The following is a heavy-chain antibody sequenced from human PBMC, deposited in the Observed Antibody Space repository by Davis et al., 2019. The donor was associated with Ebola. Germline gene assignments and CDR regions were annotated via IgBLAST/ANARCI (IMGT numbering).Heavy chain of an antibody. CDR1: GDSMSSSY. J-gene: IGHJ4*02. D-gene: IGHD3-22*01. CDR2: IFYSEST. CDR3: AREAYYYDSSGYSRGGFDY. Sequence: MPSETLSLTCTVSGDSMSSSYWSWIRQSPGKGLEWVGDIFYSESTKNTNYNPSLKSRVTMSVEKSKNQISLRLNSVTAADTAVYYCAREAYYYDSSGYSRGGFDYWGQGTLVTVSS. V-gene: IGHV4-59*01.